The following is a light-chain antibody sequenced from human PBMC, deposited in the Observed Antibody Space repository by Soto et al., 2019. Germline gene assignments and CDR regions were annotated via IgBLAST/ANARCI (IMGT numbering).Light chain of an antibody. CDR2: AAS. Sequence: DIQMTQSPSSLSASVGDRVTITCRASQGISSYLAWYQQNPGKVPKLLIYAASTLQSGVPSRFSGSGSGTDFTLTISSLQPEDVATYYCQKYNIAPKTFGQGTKVEIK. CDR1: QGISSY. V-gene: IGKV1-27*01. CDR3: QKYNIAPKT. J-gene: IGKJ1*01.